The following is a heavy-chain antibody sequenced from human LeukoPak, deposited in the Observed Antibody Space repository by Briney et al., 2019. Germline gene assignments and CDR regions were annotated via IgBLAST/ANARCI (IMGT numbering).Heavy chain of an antibody. CDR1: GFTFSDYG. CDR2: IWHDGSRK. J-gene: IGHJ4*02. CDR3: AKAGFLEWLLSFDY. V-gene: IGHV3-33*06. D-gene: IGHD3-3*01. Sequence: GGSLRLSCETSGFTFSDYGMHWVRQAPGKGLEWVAVIWHDGSRKYYADSVKGRFTISRDNSKNMLSLQMNSLRAEDTAVYYCAKAGFLEWLLSFDYWGQGTLVTVSS.